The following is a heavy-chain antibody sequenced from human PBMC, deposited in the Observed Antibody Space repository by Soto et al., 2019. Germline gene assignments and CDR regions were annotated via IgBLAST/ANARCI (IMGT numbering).Heavy chain of an antibody. Sequence: QVQLVESGGGLVKPGGSLRLSCAASGFTFTDYYMSWIRQAPGKGLEWVSYSSSSGGTIYYADSVKGRFTISRDNAKNSLYLQMISLRAEDTAVYYCARVVGYCSGGSCQNWFDPWGQGTLVTVSS. V-gene: IGHV3-11*01. CDR2: SSSSGGTI. J-gene: IGHJ5*02. CDR1: GFTFTDYY. D-gene: IGHD2-15*01. CDR3: ARVVGYCSGGSCQNWFDP.